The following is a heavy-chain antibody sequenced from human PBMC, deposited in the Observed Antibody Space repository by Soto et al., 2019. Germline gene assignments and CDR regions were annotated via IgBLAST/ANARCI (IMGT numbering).Heavy chain of an antibody. CDR2: IKQDGSEK. V-gene: IGHV3-7*05. CDR3: ARDFDYGSGSPTD. D-gene: IGHD3-10*01. CDR1: GFTFSSYW. Sequence: HPGGSLRLSCAASGFTFSSYWMSWVRQAPGKGLEWVANIKQDGSEKYYVDSVKGRFTISRDNAKNSLYLQMNSLRAEDTAVYYCARDFDYGSGSPTDWGQGTLVTVSS. J-gene: IGHJ4*02.